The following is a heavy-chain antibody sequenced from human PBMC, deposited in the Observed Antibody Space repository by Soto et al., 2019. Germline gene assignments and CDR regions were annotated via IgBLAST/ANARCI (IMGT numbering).Heavy chain of an antibody. Sequence: EVQLVQPGGGWVQPGGSLRLSCAASGFTFSSSPMSWVRQVPGKGLEWISAIRHDGGSMYYVDSVKGRFTISRDNSKSTSSLRMKNLRAEDTATYYCVRARYTMSDFWSAFFSDWGQGAQVIVSS. CDR1: GFTFSSSP. D-gene: IGHD3-3*01. J-gene: IGHJ4*02. V-gene: IGHV3-23*04. CDR3: VRARYTMSDFWSAFFSD. CDR2: IRHDGGSM.